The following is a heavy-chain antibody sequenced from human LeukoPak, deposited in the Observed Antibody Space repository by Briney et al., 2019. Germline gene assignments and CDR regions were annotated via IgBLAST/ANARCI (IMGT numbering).Heavy chain of an antibody. Sequence: PGGSLRLSCAASGITFSSYGIHGVRQAPGKGLDWVAVISNDGSKKYYADSVKGRFTISRDDSKNTVYLQMNSLRVEDTAVYFCLAWRIDYWGQGTLVTVSS. J-gene: IGHJ4*02. CDR2: ISNDGSKK. D-gene: IGHD5-12*01. CDR3: LAWRIDY. V-gene: IGHV3-30*03. CDR1: GITFSSYG.